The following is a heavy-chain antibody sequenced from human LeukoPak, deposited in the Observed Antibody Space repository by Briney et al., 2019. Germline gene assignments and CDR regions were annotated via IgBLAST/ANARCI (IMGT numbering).Heavy chain of an antibody. CDR2: INHSGST. Sequence: SETLSLTCAVYGGSFSGYYWSWIRQPPGKGLEWIGEINHSGSTNYNPSLKSRVTISVDTSKNQFSLKLSSVTAADTAVYYCARLRIEYQLLLYYYGMDVWGQGTTVTVSS. D-gene: IGHD2-2*01. J-gene: IGHJ6*02. V-gene: IGHV4-34*01. CDR3: ARLRIEYQLLLYYYGMDV. CDR1: GGSFSGYY.